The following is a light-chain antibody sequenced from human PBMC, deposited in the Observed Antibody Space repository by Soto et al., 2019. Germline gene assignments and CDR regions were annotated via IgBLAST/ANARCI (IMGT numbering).Light chain of an antibody. CDR2: DAS. CDR1: QTIGTY. Sequence: IEVTQSPSSLAASLGDRFTITFLASQTIGTYVNWYRQKSGAAPELLIYDASTLQSGVPSRFRGGASGTDFTLTISSLQLDDFATYYCQQSYNTPLTFGQGTKVDIK. J-gene: IGKJ1*01. V-gene: IGKV1-39*01. CDR3: QQSYNTPLT.